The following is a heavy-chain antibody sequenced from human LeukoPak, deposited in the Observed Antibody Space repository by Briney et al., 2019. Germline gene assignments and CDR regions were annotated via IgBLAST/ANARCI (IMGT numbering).Heavy chain of an antibody. D-gene: IGHD3-16*01. CDR2: ISSDASTT. J-gene: IGHJ6*02. V-gene: IGHV3-74*01. CDR1: GFTFSSHW. Sequence: GGSLRLSCAASGFTFSSHWMHWVRQTPGKGLIWVSRISSDASTTNYADSVKGRFTISRDNAKNTLYLQMISLRAEDTAVYYLWGGPSGWPPDYYYYGMDVGGQGTTVTVSS. CDR3: WGGPSGWPPDYYYYGMDV.